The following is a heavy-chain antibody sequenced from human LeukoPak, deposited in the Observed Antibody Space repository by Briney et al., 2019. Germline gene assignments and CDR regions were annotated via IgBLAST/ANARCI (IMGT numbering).Heavy chain of an antibody. CDR3: AKKLRYGDSPYFFDY. V-gene: IGHV3-23*01. D-gene: IGHD4-17*01. CDR1: GFTFSSYD. Sequence: GGSLRLSCAASGFTFSSYDMSWVRQAPGKGLEWVSAISGYGGSSYYGDSVRGRFTISRDNSKNTLYLQMNSLRAEDTALYYCAKKLRYGDSPYFFDYWGQGTLVTVSS. CDR2: ISGYGGSS. J-gene: IGHJ4*02.